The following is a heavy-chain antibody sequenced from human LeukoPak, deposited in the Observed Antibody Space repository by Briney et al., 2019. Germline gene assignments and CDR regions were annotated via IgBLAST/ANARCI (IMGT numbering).Heavy chain of an antibody. D-gene: IGHD6-13*01. CDR3: AGTDPIAAAGNYYYYGMDV. CDR2: ISAYNGNT. V-gene: IGHV1-18*01. J-gene: IGHJ6*02. Sequence: EASVKVSCKASGYTFTSYGISWVRQAPGQGLEWMGWISAYNGNTNYAQKLQGRVTMTTDTSTSTAYMELRSLRSDDTAVYYCAGTDPIAAAGNYYYYGMDVWGQGTTVTVSS. CDR1: GYTFTSYG.